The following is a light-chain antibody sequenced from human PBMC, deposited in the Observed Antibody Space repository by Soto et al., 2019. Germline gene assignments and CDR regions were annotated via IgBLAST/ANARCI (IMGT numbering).Light chain of an antibody. CDR3: MQDLQIRVE. V-gene: IGKV2-28*01. J-gene: IGKJ1*01. CDR1: QSLLHSNGYNY. Sequence: DGVMTQFPLSLSVTPGEPASISCRSSQSLLHSNGYNYLDWYVQKPGQSPQLLIYLGSNRASGVPDRFSGSGSGTYFTLKISSVEAEDVGVYDCMQDLQIRVEFGQGTKVEIK. CDR2: LGS.